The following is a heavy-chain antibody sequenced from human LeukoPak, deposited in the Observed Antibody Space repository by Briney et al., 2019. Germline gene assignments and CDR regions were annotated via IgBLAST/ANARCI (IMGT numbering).Heavy chain of an antibody. CDR1: GFTYSSYW. V-gene: IGHV3-7*01. J-gene: IGHJ4*02. CDR2: IKQDGSEK. Sequence: PGGTLRLSCAASGFTYSSYWMSWVREAPGKGLEGVANIKQDGSEKYYVDSVKGRFTISRDNAKNSLYLQMNSLRAEDTVVYYCARELGYGGVFDYWGQGTLVTVSS. CDR3: ARELGYGGVFDY. D-gene: IGHD4-23*01.